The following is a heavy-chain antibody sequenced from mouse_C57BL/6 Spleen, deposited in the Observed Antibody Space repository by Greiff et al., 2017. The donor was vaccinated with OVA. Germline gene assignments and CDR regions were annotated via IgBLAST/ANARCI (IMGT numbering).Heavy chain of an antibody. J-gene: IGHJ1*03. CDR1: GFSLTSYG. Sequence: QVQLKESGPGLVQPSQSLSITCTVSGFSLTSYGVHWVRQSPGKGLEWLGVIWSGGSTDYNAAFISRLSISKDNSKSQVFFKMNSLQADDTAIYYCAKGGFSWYFDVWGTGTTVTVSS. CDR3: AKGGFSWYFDV. V-gene: IGHV2-2*01. CDR2: IWSGGST.